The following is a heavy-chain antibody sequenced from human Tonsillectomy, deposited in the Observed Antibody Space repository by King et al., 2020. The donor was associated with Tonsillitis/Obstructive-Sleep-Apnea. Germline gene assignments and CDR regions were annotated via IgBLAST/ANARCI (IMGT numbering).Heavy chain of an antibody. CDR2: IYHSGST. V-gene: IGHV4-39*01. J-gene: IGHJ6*03. D-gene: IGHD4-11*01. Sequence: LQLQESGPGLVKPSETLSLTCTVSGGSIGSSTYYWGWIRQPPGQGLEWIGNIYHSGSTYYNPSLKSRVTIYVDTSKNKFSLKLSSVTAADTAVYYCARLNSNYGYYMDVWGKGTTVSVSS. CDR1: GGSIGSSTYY. CDR3: ARLNSNYGYYMDV.